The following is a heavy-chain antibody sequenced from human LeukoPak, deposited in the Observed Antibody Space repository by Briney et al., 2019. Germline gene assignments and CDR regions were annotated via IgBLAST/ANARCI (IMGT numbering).Heavy chain of an antibody. CDR3: AKSRGSGTYYMDV. V-gene: IGHV3-23*01. Sequence: GGTLRLSCAASGFTFSSYGMSWVRQAPGKGLEWVSAIGGSGGSTYYADSVKGRFTISRDNSKNTLYLQMNSLRAEDTAVYYCAKSRGSGTYYMDVWGKGTTVTISS. J-gene: IGHJ6*03. CDR1: GFTFSSYG. D-gene: IGHD3-10*01. CDR2: IGGSGGST.